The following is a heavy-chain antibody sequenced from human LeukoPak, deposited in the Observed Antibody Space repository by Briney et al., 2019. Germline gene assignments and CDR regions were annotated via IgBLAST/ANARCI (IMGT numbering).Heavy chain of an antibody. CDR1: GFSFRNDW. D-gene: IGHD2-8*02. CDR3: ARAGGLNTNFDY. CDR2: TKPDGSAE. J-gene: IGHJ4*02. V-gene: IGHV3-7*01. Sequence: GGTLSLSCAVSGFSFRNDWTGGVREAPGKGREWGANTKPDGSAEYYADSVRSRFTTSRDNANNFLYLQMNSLRAEDTAVYYCARAGGLNTNFDYWGQGTLVTVSS.